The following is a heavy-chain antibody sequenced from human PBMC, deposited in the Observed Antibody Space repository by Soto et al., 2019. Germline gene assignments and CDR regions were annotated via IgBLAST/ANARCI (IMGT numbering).Heavy chain of an antibody. J-gene: IGHJ4*02. CDR3: ARKSPYGDYYFDY. CDR1: GVSISSGDYY. V-gene: IGHV4-30-4*01. CDR2: IYYSGST. Sequence: SETLCLTCTVSGVSISSGDYYWSWLRQPPGKGLEWIGYIYYSGSTYYNPSLKSRVTISVDTSKNQFSLKLSSVTAADTAVYYCARKSPYGDYYFDYWGQGTLVTVSS. D-gene: IGHD4-17*01.